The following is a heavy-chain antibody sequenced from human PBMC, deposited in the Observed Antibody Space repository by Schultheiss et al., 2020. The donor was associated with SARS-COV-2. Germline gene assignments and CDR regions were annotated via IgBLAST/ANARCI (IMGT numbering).Heavy chain of an antibody. CDR3: ARDLDAFDY. D-gene: IGHD1-1*01. CDR1: GFSFSSYG. Sequence: GGSLRLSCAASGFSFSSYGMSWVRQAPGKGLEWVSVIYSGGSTYYADSVKGRFTISRDNSKNTLYLQMNSLRAEDTAVYYCARDLDAFDYWGQGTLVTVSS. J-gene: IGHJ4*02. CDR2: IYSGGST. V-gene: IGHV3-66*02.